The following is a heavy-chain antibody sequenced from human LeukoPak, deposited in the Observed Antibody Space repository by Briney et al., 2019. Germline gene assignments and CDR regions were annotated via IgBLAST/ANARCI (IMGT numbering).Heavy chain of an antibody. D-gene: IGHD4-17*01. CDR1: GYTFTGYY. CDR2: INPNSGGT. CDR3: AREMDGDYSFDS. Sequence: ASVKVSCKASGYTFTGYYMHWVRQAPGQGLEWMGRINPNSGGTNYAQKFQGRVTMTRDTSISTAYMELSRLRSDDTAVYYCAREMDGDYSFDSWGQGSLVTVSS. J-gene: IGHJ4*02. V-gene: IGHV1-2*06.